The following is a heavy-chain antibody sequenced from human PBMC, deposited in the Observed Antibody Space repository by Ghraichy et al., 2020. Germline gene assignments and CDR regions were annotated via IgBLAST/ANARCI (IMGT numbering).Heavy chain of an antibody. CDR1: GFTFSSYS. CDR3: ARSRYSSGWYYFDY. V-gene: IGHV3-48*01. CDR2: ISSSSSTI. Sequence: GGSLRLSCAASGFTFSSYSMNWVRQAPGKGLEWVSYISSSSSTIYYADSVKGRFTISRDNAKNSLYLQMNSLRAEDTAVYYCARSRYSSGWYYFDYWGQGTLVTVSS. D-gene: IGHD6-19*01. J-gene: IGHJ4*02.